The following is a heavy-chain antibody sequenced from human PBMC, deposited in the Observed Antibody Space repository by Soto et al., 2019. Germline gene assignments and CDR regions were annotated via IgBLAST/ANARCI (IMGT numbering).Heavy chain of an antibody. CDR1: GFTFSSYW. V-gene: IGHV3-74*01. CDR3: ARDLSYRGGDCYPATFRSSYYGMDV. CDR2: INSDGSST. J-gene: IGHJ6*02. Sequence: GGSLRLSCAASGFTFSSYWMHWVRQAPGKGLVWVSRINSDGSSTSYADSVKGRFTISRDNAKNTLYLQMNSLRAKDTAVYYCARDLSYRGGDCYPATFRSSYYGMDVWGQGTTVTVSS. D-gene: IGHD2-21*02.